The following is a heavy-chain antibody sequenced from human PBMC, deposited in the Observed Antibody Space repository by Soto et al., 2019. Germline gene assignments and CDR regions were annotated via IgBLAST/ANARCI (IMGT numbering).Heavy chain of an antibody. J-gene: IGHJ6*01. CDR3: ARDPASSMDV. V-gene: IGHV3-33*01. Sequence: QVHLVESGGGVVQPGRSLRLSCAASGFTFSSHGMHWVRQAPGKGLEWVAAIWYDGSKKCYAGSVKGRFTVSRDDSKNTLYLEMNGLGAEDKAVYYCARDPASSMDVWGQGTTVTVSS. CDR2: IWYDGSKK. CDR1: GFTFSSHG. D-gene: IGHD6-25*01.